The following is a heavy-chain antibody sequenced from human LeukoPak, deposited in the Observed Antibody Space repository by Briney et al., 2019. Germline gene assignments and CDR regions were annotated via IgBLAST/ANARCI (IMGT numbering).Heavy chain of an antibody. Sequence: SQTLSLTCAISGDSVSSNSAAWNWIRQSPSRGLGWLGRTYYRSKWYNDYAVSVKSRITINPDTSKNQFSLQLNSVTLEDTAVYYCARAFYGDLHLPFDYWGQGTLVTVSS. CDR1: GDSVSSNSAA. V-gene: IGHV6-1*01. CDR3: ARAFYGDLHLPFDY. D-gene: IGHD4-17*01. J-gene: IGHJ4*02. CDR2: TYYRSKWYN.